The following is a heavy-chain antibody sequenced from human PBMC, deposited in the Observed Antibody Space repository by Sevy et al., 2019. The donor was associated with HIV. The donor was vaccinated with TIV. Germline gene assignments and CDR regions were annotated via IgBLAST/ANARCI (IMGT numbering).Heavy chain of an antibody. Sequence: SETLSLTCTVSGGSISGYYWSWIRQPPGKGLEWIGYISYSGSTNYNPSLKSRFTISVDTSKNEFSLKLSSVTAADTAVYYCARSRVITGTFDYWGQGTLVTVSS. CDR1: GGSISGYY. D-gene: IGHD1-20*01. J-gene: IGHJ4*02. CDR3: ARSRVITGTFDY. CDR2: ISYSGST. V-gene: IGHV4-59*01.